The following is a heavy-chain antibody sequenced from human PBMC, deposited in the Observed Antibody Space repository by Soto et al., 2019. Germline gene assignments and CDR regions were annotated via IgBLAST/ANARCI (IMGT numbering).Heavy chain of an antibody. D-gene: IGHD3-16*01. Sequence: EVQLVESGGGVVQPGGSLRLSCAASGFTFSDYWMSWVRQAPGKGLEWVADIKQDGSQIYYVDSVKGRFTISRDNAKDSMYLQMNSLRVEDTAVYYCASLWENGNCGQGTLVSVSS. CDR1: GFTFSDYW. CDR3: ASLWENGN. J-gene: IGHJ4*02. V-gene: IGHV3-7*03. CDR2: IKQDGSQI.